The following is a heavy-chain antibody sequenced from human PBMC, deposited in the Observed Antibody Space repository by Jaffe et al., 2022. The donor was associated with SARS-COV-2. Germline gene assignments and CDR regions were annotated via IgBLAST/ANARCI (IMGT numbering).Heavy chain of an antibody. CDR2: IYSSGST. CDR1: GFSVSSNY. V-gene: IGHV3-53*01. J-gene: IGHJ3*02. D-gene: IGHD1-1*01. Sequence: EVQLVESGGGLIQPGGSLRLSCAASGFSVSSNYMSWVRQAPGKGLQWVSVIYSSGSTYYGDSVRGRFTISRDNSKNTLYLQMNSLRAEDTAVYYCARTTIKWNAPDAFDIWGQGTMVTVSS. CDR3: ARTTIKWNAPDAFDI.